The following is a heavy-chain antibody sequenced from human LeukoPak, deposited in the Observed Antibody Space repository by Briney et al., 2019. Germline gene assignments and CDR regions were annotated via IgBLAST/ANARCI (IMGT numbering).Heavy chain of an antibody. V-gene: IGHV4-34*01. CDR3: AREKIAYYDSSGRGWFDP. Sequence: SETLSLTCAVYGVSFSDYYWSWIRQPPGRGLEWIGEINHSGSTNYNPSLKSRVTISVDTSKKQFSLKLSSVTASDTAVYYCAREKIAYYDSSGRGWFDPWGQGTLVTVSS. CDR2: INHSGST. J-gene: IGHJ5*02. CDR1: GVSFSDYY. D-gene: IGHD3-22*01.